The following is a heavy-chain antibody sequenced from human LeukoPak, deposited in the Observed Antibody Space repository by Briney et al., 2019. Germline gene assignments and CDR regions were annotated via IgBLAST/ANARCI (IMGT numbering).Heavy chain of an antibody. D-gene: IGHD3-10*01. V-gene: IGHV3-48*01. CDR2: ISSSSSTI. CDR1: GFTFSLYS. Sequence: GGSLRLSCAASGFTFSLYSMNWVRQAPGKGLEWVSYISSSSSTIYYADSVKGRFTISRDNSKNTLYLQMNSLRAEDTAVYYCAKDREKRGVGELGYWGQGTLVTVSS. J-gene: IGHJ4*02. CDR3: AKDREKRGVGELGY.